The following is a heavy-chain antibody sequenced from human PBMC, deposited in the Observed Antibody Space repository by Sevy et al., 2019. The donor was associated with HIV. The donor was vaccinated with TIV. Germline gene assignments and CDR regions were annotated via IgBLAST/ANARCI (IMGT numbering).Heavy chain of an antibody. CDR2: FGIAGDT. CDR3: ARKSTSYSHFDY. J-gene: IGHJ4*02. V-gene: IGHV3-13*01. CDR1: GFTFSFYD. D-gene: IGHD1-26*01. Sequence: GGSLRLSCAASGFTFSFYDMHWVRQATGKGLEWVSGFGIAGDTYYAGSVKGRFTISSDKAKNSLYLQMNSLRAGDTAEYYCARKSTSYSHFDYWGQGTLVTVSS.